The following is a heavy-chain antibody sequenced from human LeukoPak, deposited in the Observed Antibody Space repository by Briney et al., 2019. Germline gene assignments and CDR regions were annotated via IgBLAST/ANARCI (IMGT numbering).Heavy chain of an antibody. D-gene: IGHD7-27*01. CDR1: GFTFSSYE. CDR3: ARVGATNWAYYFDY. V-gene: IGHV3-48*03. J-gene: IGHJ4*02. CDR2: ISTSITIT. Sequence: PGGSLRLSCAASGFTFSSYEMNWVRQAPGKGLEWISYISTSITITSYAGSVKGRFTISRDNAKNSLYLQLNSLRDEDTAVYYCARVGATNWAYYFDYWGQGTLVTVSS.